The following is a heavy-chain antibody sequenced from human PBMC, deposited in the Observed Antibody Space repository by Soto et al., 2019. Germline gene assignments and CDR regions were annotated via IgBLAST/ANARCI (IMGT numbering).Heavy chain of an antibody. V-gene: IGHV3-30*04. CDR1: GFTFSSYA. CDR3: ARSAGGSYPQYDY. D-gene: IGHD1-26*01. Sequence: PGGSLRLSCAASGFTFSSYAMHLVRQAPGTGLEWVAVISYDGRDKYYPDSVKGRFTISRDNSKNTLYLQMNSLRAEDTAVYYCARSAGGSYPQYDYWGQGTLVTVSS. CDR2: ISYDGRDK. J-gene: IGHJ4*02.